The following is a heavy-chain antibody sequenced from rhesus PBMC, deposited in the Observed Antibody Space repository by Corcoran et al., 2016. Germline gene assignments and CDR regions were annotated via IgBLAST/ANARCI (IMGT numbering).Heavy chain of an antibody. J-gene: IGHJ5-1*01. CDR1: GFTFSSYV. CDR2: ISESCCTI. CDR3: TRDGSGWLRRFDV. V-gene: IGHV3S26*01. Sequence: DVQLVESGGGLVKPGGSLRLSGVASGFTFSSYVMHWVRQAPGKGLEWVSVISESCCTIYYADSVKGRFTITRDNAKSSLFLQMNGLRAEDTAVYYCTRDGSGWLRRFDVWGPGVLVTVSS. D-gene: IGHD6-31*01.